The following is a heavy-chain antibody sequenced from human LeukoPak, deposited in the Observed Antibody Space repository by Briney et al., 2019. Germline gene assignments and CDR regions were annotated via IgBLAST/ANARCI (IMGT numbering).Heavy chain of an antibody. CDR1: GFTFSSYA. CDR3: AKDGYDILTAIDY. CDR2: ISGSGGST. Sequence: GGSLRLSCAASGFTFSSYAMSWVRQASGKGLEWVSAISGSGGSTYYADSVKGRFTISRDNSKNTLYLQMNSLRAEETAVYYCAKDGYDILTAIDYWGQGTLVTVSS. J-gene: IGHJ4*02. D-gene: IGHD3-9*01. V-gene: IGHV3-23*01.